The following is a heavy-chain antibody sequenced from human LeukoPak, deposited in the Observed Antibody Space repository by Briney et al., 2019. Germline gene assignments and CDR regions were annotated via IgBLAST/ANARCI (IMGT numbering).Heavy chain of an antibody. V-gene: IGHV3-23*01. CDR1: RFTFSSYA. CDR3: ARDREFYDDYFYYGMDV. Sequence: GGSLRLSCAASRFTFSSYAMSWVRQAPGKGLEWVSAISGSGGSTYYADSVKGRFTISRDNSKNTLYLQMNSLRAEDTAVYYCARDREFYDDYFYYGMDVWGQGTTVTVSS. D-gene: IGHD5/OR15-5a*01. J-gene: IGHJ6*02. CDR2: ISGSGGST.